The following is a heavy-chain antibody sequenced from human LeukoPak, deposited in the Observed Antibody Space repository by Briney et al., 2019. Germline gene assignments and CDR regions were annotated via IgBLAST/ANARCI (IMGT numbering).Heavy chain of an antibody. D-gene: IGHD1-7*01. CDR1: GFTFSDYG. CDR2: IQYDGSNQ. V-gene: IGHV3-30*02. CDR3: ASGITGTRDY. J-gene: IGHJ4*02. Sequence: GGSLRLSCAASGFTFSDYGMHWVRQAPGKGLEWVAFIQYDGSNQFYADSVKGRFTISRDNAKNSLYLQMNSLRAGDTAVYYCASGITGTRDYWGQGTLVTVSS.